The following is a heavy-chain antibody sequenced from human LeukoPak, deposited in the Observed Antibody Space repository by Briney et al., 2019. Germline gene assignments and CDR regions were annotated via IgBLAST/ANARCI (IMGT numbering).Heavy chain of an antibody. J-gene: IGHJ4*02. D-gene: IGHD3-16*02. Sequence: GGSLRLSCAASGFSFSTYAMSWVRQAPGKGLEWVSGVNGNGGSTSYADSVKGRFTIFRDNSKNTVYLQMNSLRVEDTAVYYCAKSLYRGCDYWGQGTVVTVSS. V-gene: IGHV3-23*01. CDR1: GFSFSTYA. CDR2: VNGNGGST. CDR3: AKSLYRGCDY.